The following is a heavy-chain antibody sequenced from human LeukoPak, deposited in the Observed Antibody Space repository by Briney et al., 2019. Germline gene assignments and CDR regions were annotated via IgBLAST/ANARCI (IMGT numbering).Heavy chain of an antibody. J-gene: IGHJ6*04. V-gene: IGHV3-74*01. CDR3: AELGITMIGGV. D-gene: IGHD3-10*02. CDR1: GFSFSFYW. Sequence: GGSLRLSCAASGFSFSFYWMHWVRQAPGKGPVWVSRIKTDGSIADYADSVKGRFTISRDNAKNTLYLQMNSLRAEDTAVYYCAELGITMIGGVWGKGTTVTISS. CDR2: IKTDGSIA.